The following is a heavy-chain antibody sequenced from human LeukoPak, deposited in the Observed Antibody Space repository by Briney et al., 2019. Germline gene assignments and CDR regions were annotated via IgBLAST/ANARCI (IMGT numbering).Heavy chain of an antibody. CDR3: ARGPTRPWFDP. CDR1: GYTFTSYA. V-gene: IGHV1-3*01. J-gene: IGHJ5*02. CDR2: INVGSGNT. D-gene: IGHD5-12*01. Sequence: GASVTVSCKASGYTFTSYAMHWVRQAPGQRLEWMGWINVGSGNTKYSQKFQGRVTITRDTSASTAYMELSSLRSEDTAVYYCARGPTRPWFDPWGQGTLVTVSS.